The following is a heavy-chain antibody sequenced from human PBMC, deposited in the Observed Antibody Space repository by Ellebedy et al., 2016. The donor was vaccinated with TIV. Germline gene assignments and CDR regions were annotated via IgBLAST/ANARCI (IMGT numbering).Heavy chain of an antibody. CDR3: ARWSIGVTGFDH. CDR2: ISSSSDYI. CDR1: GFTVSSNY. J-gene: IGHJ4*02. D-gene: IGHD6-19*01. V-gene: IGHV3-21*01. Sequence: GESLKISCAASGFTVSSNYMSWVRQAPGKGLEWVASISSSSDYIYYADSLRGRFTISRDNAKNSLYLQMNTLRVEDTAVYYCARWSIGVTGFDHWGQGTLVTVSS.